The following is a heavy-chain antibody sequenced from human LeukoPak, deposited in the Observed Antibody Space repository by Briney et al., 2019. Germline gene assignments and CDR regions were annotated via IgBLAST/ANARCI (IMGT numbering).Heavy chain of an antibody. Sequence: GASVKVSCKASGYTFINYNIAWVRQAPGQGLEWMGWISAYNGDTSYGQKVQGRVAMTTDTSTRTAYMELRGLRSDDTAVYYCARDVFEGFGERVIDAFDIWGQGTLVTVSS. V-gene: IGHV1-18*01. D-gene: IGHD3-10*01. CDR1: GYTFINYN. CDR2: ISAYNGDT. CDR3: ARDVFEGFGERVIDAFDI. J-gene: IGHJ3*02.